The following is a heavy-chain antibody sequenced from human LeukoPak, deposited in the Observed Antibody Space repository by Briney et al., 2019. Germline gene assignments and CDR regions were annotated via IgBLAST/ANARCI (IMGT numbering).Heavy chain of an antibody. D-gene: IGHD2-2*01. CDR1: GVTVSNNY. CDR3: TRDHRAMGRDTKGFDP. V-gene: IGHV3-53*01. CDR2: IESGGKT. Sequence: GGSLRLSCEVSGVTVSNNYMSWVRQAPGKGLEWVSVIESGGKTSYGDSVKGRFTISRDNSKNTLYLQMNSLVAEDTAVYYCTRDHRAMGRDTKGFDPWGQGTLVTVSS. J-gene: IGHJ5*02.